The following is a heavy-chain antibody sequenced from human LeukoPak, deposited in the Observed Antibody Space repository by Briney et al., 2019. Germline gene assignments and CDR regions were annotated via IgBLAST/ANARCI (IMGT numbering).Heavy chain of an antibody. CDR3: ARAPFPNSSGWYDWFDP. CDR2: ISYDGSKK. Sequence: PGGSLRLSCAASGFIFSISDMHWVRQAPGKGLQWVAFISYDGSKKHCADSVKGRFTISRDNSKNTLYLQMNSLRAEDTAVYYCARAPFPNSSGWYDWFDPWGQGTLVTVSS. D-gene: IGHD6-19*01. V-gene: IGHV3-30*19. J-gene: IGHJ5*02. CDR1: GFIFSISD.